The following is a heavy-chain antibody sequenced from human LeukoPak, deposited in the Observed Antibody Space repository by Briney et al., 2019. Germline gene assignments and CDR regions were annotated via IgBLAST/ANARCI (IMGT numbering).Heavy chain of an antibody. CDR3: ASSAVPHYDILTGYTPPNFDY. V-gene: IGHV1-2*02. CDR1: GYTFTGYY. D-gene: IGHD3-9*01. J-gene: IGHJ4*02. CDR2: INPNSGGT. Sequence: ASVKVSCKASGYTFTGYYMHWVRQAPGQGLEWMGWINPNSGGTNYAQKFQGRVTMTRDTSISTAYMELSRLRSDDTAVYYCASSAVPHYDILTGYTPPNFDYWGQGTLVTVSS.